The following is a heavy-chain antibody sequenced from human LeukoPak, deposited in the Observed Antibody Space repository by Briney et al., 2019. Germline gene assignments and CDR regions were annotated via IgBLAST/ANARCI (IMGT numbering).Heavy chain of an antibody. D-gene: IGHD3-22*01. J-gene: IGHJ5*02. V-gene: IGHV4-34*01. CDR1: GGSFSGYY. CDR2: INHSGST. Sequence: SETLSLTCAVYGGSFSGYYWSWIRQPPGKGLEWIGEINHSGSTNYNLSLKSRVTISVDTSKNQFSLKLSSVTAADTAVYYCARASRIVVDGFRNNWFDPWGQGTLATVSS. CDR3: ARASRIVVDGFRNNWFDP.